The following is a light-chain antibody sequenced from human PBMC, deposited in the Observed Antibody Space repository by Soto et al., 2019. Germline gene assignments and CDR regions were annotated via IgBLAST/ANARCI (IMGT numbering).Light chain of an antibody. CDR2: GAS. V-gene: IGKV3-15*01. CDR3: QKCKVAPFT. CDR1: QSVSSK. Sequence: EIVMTQSPATLSVSPGEGATLSCMAIQSVSSKLAWYQQKPGQAPRLLIYGASTRATGIPDRFSGSGSGTDFTLTISSLQPEDVATYYCQKCKVAPFTFGGGTKVDI. J-gene: IGKJ4*01.